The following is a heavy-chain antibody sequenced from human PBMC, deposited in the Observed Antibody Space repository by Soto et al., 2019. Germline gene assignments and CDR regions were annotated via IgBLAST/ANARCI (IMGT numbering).Heavy chain of an antibody. V-gene: IGHV3-30*18. CDR3: AKGDSIRWLLDY. CDR1: GFPFSSYG. Sequence: GGSLRLSCAASGFPFSSYGMHWVRQAPGKGLEWVAVISYDGSNKYYADSVKGRFTISRDNSKNTLYLQMNSLRAEDTAVYYCAKGDSIRWLLDYWGQGTRVTLSS. J-gene: IGHJ4*02. D-gene: IGHD6-19*01. CDR2: ISYDGSNK.